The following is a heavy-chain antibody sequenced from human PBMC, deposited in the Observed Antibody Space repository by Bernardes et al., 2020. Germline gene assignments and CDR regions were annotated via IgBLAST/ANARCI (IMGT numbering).Heavy chain of an antibody. CDR2: ISGSGGST. Sequence: GGSLRLSCAASGFTFSSYAMSWVRQAPGKGLEWVSAISGSGGSTYYADSVKGRFTISRDNSKNTLYLQMNSLRAEDTAVYYCAKDILGQQLVTPKFDYWGQGTLVTVSS. J-gene: IGHJ4*02. CDR3: AKDILGQQLVTPKFDY. D-gene: IGHD6-6*01. CDR1: GFTFSSYA. V-gene: IGHV3-23*01.